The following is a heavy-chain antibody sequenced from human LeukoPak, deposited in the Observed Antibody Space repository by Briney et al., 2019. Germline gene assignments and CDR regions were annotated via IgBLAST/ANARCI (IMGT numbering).Heavy chain of an antibody. V-gene: IGHV3-23*01. Sequence: GGSLRLSCAASGFTFNDYAMNWVRQAPGKGLEWVSLISGGGAKRFYSDSVKGRFTISRENSKNTLYLQMNSLRAEDTAIYYCAKCSASYYNDAFDIWGRGTMVTVSS. D-gene: IGHD3-10*02. CDR2: ISGGGAKR. CDR1: GFTFNDYA. J-gene: IGHJ3*02. CDR3: AKCSASYYNDAFDI.